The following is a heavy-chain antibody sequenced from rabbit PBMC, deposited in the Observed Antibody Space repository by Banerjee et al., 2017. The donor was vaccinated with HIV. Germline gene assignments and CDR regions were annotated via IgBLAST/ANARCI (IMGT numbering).Heavy chain of an antibody. J-gene: IGHJ6*01. D-gene: IGHD7-1*01. CDR2: IYISGGTA. CDR1: GFSLSNNYA. Sequence: QEQLEESGGGLVQPEGSLTLTCTASGFSLSNNYAISWVRQAPGKGLEWIGCIYISGGTAYYASWAKGRFTITITSSTTVTLQMTSLTAADTSTYFCARDRDGDAGYGSLALWGQGTLVTVS. CDR3: ARDRDGDAGYGSLAL. V-gene: IGHV1S45*01.